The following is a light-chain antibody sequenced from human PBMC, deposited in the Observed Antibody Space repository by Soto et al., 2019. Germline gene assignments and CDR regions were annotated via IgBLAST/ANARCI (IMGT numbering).Light chain of an antibody. J-gene: IGKJ1*01. CDR2: GAS. CDR3: QQYNNWTQT. V-gene: IGKV3-15*01. CDR1: QSVSRN. Sequence: EIVMTQSPATLSVSPGERATLSCRASQSVSRNLAWYQQKPGQAPRLFIYGASTRATGIPARFSGSGSGTECTLTISSLKYEDFAVYYCQQYNNWTQTFGQGTKVDIK.